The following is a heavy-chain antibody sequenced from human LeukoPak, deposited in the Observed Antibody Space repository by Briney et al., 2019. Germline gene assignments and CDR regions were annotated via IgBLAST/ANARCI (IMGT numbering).Heavy chain of an antibody. CDR2: ISGGGGYT. D-gene: IGHD3-10*01. J-gene: IGHJ4*02. CDR3: AKGIYGSGTSYLFDY. CDR1: GFTFSSYA. Sequence: PGGSLRLSCAASGFTFSSYAMSWVRQGPGKGLEWVSAISGGGGYTYYADSVKGRFTISRDNSKSTLYLQMTSLRAGDTAIYYCAKGIYGSGTSYLFDYWGQGTLVTVSS. V-gene: IGHV3-23*01.